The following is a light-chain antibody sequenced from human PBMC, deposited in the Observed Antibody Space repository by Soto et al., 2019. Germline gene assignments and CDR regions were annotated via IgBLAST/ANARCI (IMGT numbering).Light chain of an antibody. Sequence: EIVMTQSPATLSVSPGDRATLSCRASQSFRSNLAWYQQKPGQAPRLLIYGASTRAPGVPARFNGSGSGTEFTLTISSLQSEDFAVYHCQQYDYWPWTFGQGTKVEIK. CDR2: GAS. V-gene: IGKV3-15*01. CDR3: QQYDYWPWT. J-gene: IGKJ1*01. CDR1: QSFRSN.